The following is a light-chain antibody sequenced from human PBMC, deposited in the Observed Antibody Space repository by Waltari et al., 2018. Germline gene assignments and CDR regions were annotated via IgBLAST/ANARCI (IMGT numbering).Light chain of an antibody. CDR2: WAS. CDR1: QSLLYRANNKNY. J-gene: IGKJ3*01. CDR3: QQYFDTPS. V-gene: IGKV4-1*01. Sequence: DIVMTQSPDSLAVSLGERATIKCKSGQSLLYRANNKNYLAWYQQKPGQPPKRLIYWASTRDSGVPGPFSGSGSGTDFTLTISSLQAADVAVYYCQQYFDTPSFGPGTKVEIK.